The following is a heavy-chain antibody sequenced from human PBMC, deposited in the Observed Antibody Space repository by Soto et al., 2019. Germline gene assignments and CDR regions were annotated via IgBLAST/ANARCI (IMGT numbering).Heavy chain of an antibody. V-gene: IGHV3-11*06. CDR1: GFTFSDYY. CDR3: AREEDDCGIAHERYGMEV. CDR2: ISSSSSYT. J-gene: IGHJ6*02. D-gene: IGHD2-15*01. Sequence: LSFAASGFTFSDYYMSWIRQAPGKGLEWVSYISSSSSYTNYADSVKGRFTISRDNAKNSLYLQMNSLRAEDTAVYYCAREEDDCGIAHERYGMEVWCQGTKVTVSS.